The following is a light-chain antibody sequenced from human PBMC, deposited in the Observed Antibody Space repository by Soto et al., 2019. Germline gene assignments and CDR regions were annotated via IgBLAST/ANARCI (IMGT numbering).Light chain of an antibody. Sequence: DIQLTQSPSFLSASVGDRVTITCRASQGISSYLAWYQQKPGKAPKLLIYAASTLQSGVPSRFSGSGSGTEFTLTISSLQPEDFATYYCQQLNSYPRTSGPGTKVDIK. CDR3: QQLNSYPRT. J-gene: IGKJ3*01. V-gene: IGKV1-9*01. CDR2: AAS. CDR1: QGISSY.